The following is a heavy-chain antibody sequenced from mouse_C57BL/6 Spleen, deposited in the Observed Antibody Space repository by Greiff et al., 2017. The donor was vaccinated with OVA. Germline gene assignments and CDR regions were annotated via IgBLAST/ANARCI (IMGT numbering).Heavy chain of an antibody. J-gene: IGHJ1*03. CDR2: INPNNGGT. D-gene: IGHD1-1*01. V-gene: IGHV1-22*01. Sequence: EVQLPQSGPALVQPGASVQLSCPASGYTFTVYILPWVPPSPCPFLSWIGFINPNNGGTSSNQKFKGKATLTVNKSSSTAYMELRSLTSEDSAVYYCARNYGSSYWYFDVWGTGTTVTVSS. CDR1: GYTFTVYI. CDR3: ARNYGSSYWYFDV.